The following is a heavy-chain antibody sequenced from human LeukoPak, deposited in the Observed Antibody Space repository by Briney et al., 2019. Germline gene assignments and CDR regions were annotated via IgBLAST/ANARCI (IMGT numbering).Heavy chain of an antibody. J-gene: IGHJ6*02. V-gene: IGHV3-23*01. CDR2: ISGSGGST. CDR1: GFTFSSYS. Sequence: GGSLRLSCAASGFTFSSYSMSWVRQAPGKGLEWVSAISGSGGSTYYADSVKGRFTISRDNSKNTLYLQMNSLRAEDTAVYYCARALWSGPVYYGMDVWGQGTTVTVSS. CDR3: ARALWSGPVYYGMDV. D-gene: IGHD3-10*01.